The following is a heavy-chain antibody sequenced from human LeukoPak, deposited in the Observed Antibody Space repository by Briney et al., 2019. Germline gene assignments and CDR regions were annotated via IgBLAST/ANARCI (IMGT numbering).Heavy chain of an antibody. V-gene: IGHV3-30*04. J-gene: IGHJ4*02. D-gene: IGHD5-12*01. Sequence: GGSLRLSCAASGFTFSSYAMHWVRQAPGKGLGWVAVISYDGSNKYYADSVKGRFTISRDNSKNTLYLQMNSLRAEDTAVYYCAREPSGYEEAGYFDYWGQGTLVTVSS. CDR2: ISYDGSNK. CDR3: AREPSGYEEAGYFDY. CDR1: GFTFSSYA.